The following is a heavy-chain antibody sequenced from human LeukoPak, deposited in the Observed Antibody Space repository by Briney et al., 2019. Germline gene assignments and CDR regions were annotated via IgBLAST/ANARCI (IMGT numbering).Heavy chain of an antibody. V-gene: IGHV1-8*03. CDR2: MNPNSGNT. CDR3: ARTLVRYLDRHYYMDV. CDR1: GCTFTSYD. J-gene: IGHJ6*03. Sequence: ASVKVSCKASGCTFTSYDINWVRQATGQGLEWMGWMNPNSGNTGYAQKFQGRVTITRNTSISTAYMELSSLRSEDTAVYYCARTLVRYLDRHYYMDVWGKGTTVTVSS. D-gene: IGHD3-3*01.